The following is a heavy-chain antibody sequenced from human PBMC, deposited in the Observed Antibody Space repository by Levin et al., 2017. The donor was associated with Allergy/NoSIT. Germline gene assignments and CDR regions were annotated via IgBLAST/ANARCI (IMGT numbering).Heavy chain of an antibody. Sequence: SQTLSLTCTVSGGSISSSSYYWGWIRQPPGKGLEWIGSIYYSGSTYYNPSLKSRVTISVDTSKNQFSLKLSSVTAADTAVYYCARPGTYYDILTGYYNGWYYFDYWGQGTLVTVSS. CDR1: GGSISSSSYY. D-gene: IGHD3-9*01. CDR2: IYYSGST. CDR3: ARPGTYYDILTGYYNGWYYFDY. J-gene: IGHJ4*02. V-gene: IGHV4-39*01.